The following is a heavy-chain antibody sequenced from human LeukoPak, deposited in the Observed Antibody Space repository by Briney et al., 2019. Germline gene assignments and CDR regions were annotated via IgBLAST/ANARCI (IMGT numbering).Heavy chain of an antibody. CDR1: GFTFSSYS. D-gene: IGHD3-10*01. CDR2: ISSSSSTI. J-gene: IGHJ6*03. V-gene: IGHV3-48*04. CDR3: AKGDFYGSGRDYYYYMDV. Sequence: GGSLRLSCAASGFTFSSYSMNWVRQAPGKGLEWVSYISSSSSTIYYADSVKGRFTISRDNAKNSLYLQMNSLRAEDTAVYNCAKGDFYGSGRDYYYYMDVWGKGTTVTISS.